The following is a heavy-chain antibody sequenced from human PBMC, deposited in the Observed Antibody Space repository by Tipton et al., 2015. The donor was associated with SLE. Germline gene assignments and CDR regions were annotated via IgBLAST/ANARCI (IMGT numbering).Heavy chain of an antibody. J-gene: IGHJ4*02. CDR1: GGSISSYY. V-gene: IGHV4-59*12. CDR2: IHYSGST. CDR3: ARGYSSNADDY. Sequence: TLSLTCTVSGGSISSYYWCWIRQPPGKGLEWIGYIHYSGSTNYNPSLKSRVTISVDTSKNQFSLKLSSVTAADTAVYYCARGYSSNADDYWGQGTLVTVSS. D-gene: IGHD6-13*01.